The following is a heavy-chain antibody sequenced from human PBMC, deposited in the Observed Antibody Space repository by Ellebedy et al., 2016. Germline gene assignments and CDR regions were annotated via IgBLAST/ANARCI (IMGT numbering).Heavy chain of an antibody. CDR1: GGSISNYY. V-gene: IGHV4-34*01. CDR2: INPSGST. Sequence: SETLSLTCTVSGGSISNYYWTWIRQPPGKGLEWLGEINPSGSTNYNPSLTSPVTISVDTSKNQFPLKLTSVTAADTAVYYCARFYPGVWGQGTTVTVSS. J-gene: IGHJ6*02. CDR3: ARFYPGV.